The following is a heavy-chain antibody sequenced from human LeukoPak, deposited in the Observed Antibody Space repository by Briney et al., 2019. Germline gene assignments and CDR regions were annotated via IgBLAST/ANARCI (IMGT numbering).Heavy chain of an antibody. J-gene: IGHJ3*02. CDR3: AGALALWFGDDAFDI. CDR2: MNPNSGNA. CDR1: GHTFTSYD. V-gene: IGHV1-8*01. D-gene: IGHD3-10*01. Sequence: ASVKVSCKASGHTFTSYDINWVRQATGQGLEWMGWMNPNSGNAGYAQKFQGRVTMTRNTSISTAYMELSSLRSEDTAVYYCAGALALWFGDDAFDIWGQGTMVTVSS.